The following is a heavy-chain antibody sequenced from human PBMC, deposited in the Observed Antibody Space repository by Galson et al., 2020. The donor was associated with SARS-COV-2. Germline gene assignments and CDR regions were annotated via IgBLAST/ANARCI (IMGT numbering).Heavy chain of an antibody. CDR3: AKDPYSSGFYYFDY. D-gene: IGHD6-19*01. J-gene: IGHJ4*02. V-gene: IGHV3-23*01. CDR1: GLTFRNYG. Sequence: GGSLRLSCAASGLTFRNYGMSWVRQAPGKGLEWVSGITGGGTNTYYADSVKGRFTISRDNSMDTLYLQMNSLRAEDTAVYYCAKDPYSSGFYYFDYWGQGTLVTVSS. CDR2: ITGGGTNT.